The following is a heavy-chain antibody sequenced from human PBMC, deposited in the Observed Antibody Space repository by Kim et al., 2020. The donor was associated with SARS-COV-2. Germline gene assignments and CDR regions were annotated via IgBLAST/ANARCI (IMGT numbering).Heavy chain of an antibody. CDR2: IYYSGST. CDR3: PREVVTATPIGYYYYGMDV. J-gene: IGHJ6*02. CDR1: GGSISSYY. V-gene: IGHV4-59*01. D-gene: IGHD2-21*02. Sequence: SETLSLTCTVSGGSISSYYWSWIRQPPGKGLEWIGYIYYSGSTNYNPSLKSRVTISVDTSKNQFSLKLSSVTAADTAVYYCPREVVTATPIGYYYYGMDVWGQRTTVTVSS.